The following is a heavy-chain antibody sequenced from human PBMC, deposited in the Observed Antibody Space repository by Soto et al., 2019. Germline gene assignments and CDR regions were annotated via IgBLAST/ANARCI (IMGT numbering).Heavy chain of an antibody. J-gene: IGHJ6*02. V-gene: IGHV1-69*13. CDR3: ARVVGDYYSYYGMDV. Sequence: SVKVSCKACGGTFSSYAISWVGQAGGQGLEWMGGIIPIFGTANYAQKFQGRVTITADESTSTAYMELSSLRSEDTAVYYCARVVGDYYSYYGMDVWGQGTTVTVSS. CDR1: GGTFSSYA. D-gene: IGHD2-21*01. CDR2: IIPIFGTA.